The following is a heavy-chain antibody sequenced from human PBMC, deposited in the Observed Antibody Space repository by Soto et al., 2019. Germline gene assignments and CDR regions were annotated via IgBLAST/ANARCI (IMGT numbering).Heavy chain of an antibody. D-gene: IGHD2-15*01. J-gene: IGHJ4*02. CDR3: ARVVIPDYGSGGICYVY. Sequence: APVKVYCKASGYTFTSYGISWVRQAPGQGLEWMGWISAYNGNTNYAQKLQGRVTMTTDTSTSTAYMELRSLRSDDTAVYYCARVVIPDYGSGGICYVYLGQGLLVSVSS. CDR1: GYTFTSYG. CDR2: ISAYNGNT. V-gene: IGHV1-18*01.